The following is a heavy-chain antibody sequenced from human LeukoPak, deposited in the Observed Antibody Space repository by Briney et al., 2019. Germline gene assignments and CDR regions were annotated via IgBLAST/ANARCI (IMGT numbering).Heavy chain of an antibody. CDR1: GGSISSYY. CDR2: IYYSGSS. CDR3: ARGIGAADF. Sequence: SETLSLTCTVSGGSISSYYWSWIRQPPGKGLEWIGYIYYSGSSIYNPSLRSRVTMSVDKSKDQLSLKLSSVTAADTAVYDCARGIGAADFWGQGILVTVSS. D-gene: IGHD3-16*01. J-gene: IGHJ4*02. V-gene: IGHV4-59*12.